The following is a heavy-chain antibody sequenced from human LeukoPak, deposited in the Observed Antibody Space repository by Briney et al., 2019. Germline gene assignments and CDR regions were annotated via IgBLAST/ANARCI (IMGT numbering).Heavy chain of an antibody. Sequence: GSLRLSCAASGFTFSSYTMQWVRQAPGEGLWWVAVISYDGSNKYYADSVRGRFTNSRDNSKNTLDLQMNSLRAEDTAVYYCAKDYYDSSGYLFDCWGQGILVIVSS. CDR2: ISYDGSNK. V-gene: IGHV3-30-3*01. CDR1: GFTFSSYT. D-gene: IGHD3-22*01. J-gene: IGHJ4*02. CDR3: AKDYYDSSGYLFDC.